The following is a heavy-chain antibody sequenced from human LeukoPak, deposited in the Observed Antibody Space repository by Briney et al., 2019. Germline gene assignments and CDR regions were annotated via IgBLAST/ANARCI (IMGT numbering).Heavy chain of an antibody. J-gene: IGHJ4*02. CDR3: ARGTVVTGFDY. Sequence: ASVKVSCKASGYTFTGYHMHWVRQAPGQGLEWMGRINPNSGDTNYAQKFQGRVTMTRDTSISTAFMELSRLRSDDTAVYYCARGTVVTGFDYWGLGTLVTVSS. CDR1: GYTFTGYH. D-gene: IGHD4-23*01. V-gene: IGHV1-2*06. CDR2: INPNSGDT.